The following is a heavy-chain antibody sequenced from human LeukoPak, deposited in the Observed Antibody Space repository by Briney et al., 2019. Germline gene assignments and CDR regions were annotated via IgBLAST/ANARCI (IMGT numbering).Heavy chain of an antibody. Sequence: ASVKVSCKASGYTFTSYDINWVRQATGQGLEWMGWMNPNSGNTGYAQKFQGRVTMTRNTSISTAYMELSSLRSEDTAAYYCARDDHVPRDSSNYWGQGTLVTVSS. CDR3: ARDDHVPRDSSNY. CDR1: GYTFTSYD. CDR2: MNPNSGNT. D-gene: IGHD4-11*01. V-gene: IGHV1-8*01. J-gene: IGHJ4*02.